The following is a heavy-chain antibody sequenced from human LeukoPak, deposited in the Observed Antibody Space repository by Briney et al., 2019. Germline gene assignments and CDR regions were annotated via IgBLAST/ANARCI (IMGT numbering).Heavy chain of an antibody. J-gene: IGHJ4*02. Sequence: GGSLRLSCAASGFTFSDFYMTWIRQAPGKGLEWVSAISNNGGYTYYADSVQGRFTISRDNSKSTLCLQMNSLRAEDTAVYYCAKQLGYCSDGSCYFPYWGQGTLVTVSS. CDR2: ISNNGGYT. CDR1: GFTFSDFY. D-gene: IGHD2-15*01. V-gene: IGHV3-23*01. CDR3: AKQLGYCSDGSCYFPY.